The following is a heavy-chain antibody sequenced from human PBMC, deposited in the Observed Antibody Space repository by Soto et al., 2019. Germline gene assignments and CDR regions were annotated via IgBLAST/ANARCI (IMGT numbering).Heavy chain of an antibody. D-gene: IGHD2-15*01. V-gene: IGHV3-23*01. Sequence: EVQLLESGGGLVQPGESLRLSCAVSGFIFGNYMMTWVRQAPGKGLEWVSTIRDSGDSTYYADSVKGRFTISRDNFKNTLFFQMDSLGAEDTAVYYCAPPVYCSGGSCHYDAFDIRGQGAMVTVSS. CDR3: APPVYCSGGSCHYDAFDI. CDR1: GFIFGNYM. J-gene: IGHJ3*02. CDR2: IRDSGDST.